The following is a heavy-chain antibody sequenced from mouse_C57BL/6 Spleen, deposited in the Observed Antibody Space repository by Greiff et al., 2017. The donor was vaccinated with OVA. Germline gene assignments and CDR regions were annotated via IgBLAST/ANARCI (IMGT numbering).Heavy chain of an antibody. Sequence: QVQLKESGAELARPGASVKLSCKASGYTFTSYGISWVKQRTGQGLEWIGEIYPRSGNTYYNEKFKGKATLTADKSSSTAYMELRSLTSEDSAVDFCARSAVVARDAMDYWGQGTSVTVSS. CDR2: IYPRSGNT. CDR3: ARSAVVARDAMDY. CDR1: GYTFTSYG. V-gene: IGHV1-81*01. D-gene: IGHD1-1*01. J-gene: IGHJ4*01.